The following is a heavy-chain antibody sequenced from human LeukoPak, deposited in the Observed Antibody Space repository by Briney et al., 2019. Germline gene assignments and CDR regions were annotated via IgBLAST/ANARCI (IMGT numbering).Heavy chain of an antibody. D-gene: IGHD2-15*01. Sequence: GGSLRLSCAASGFTFSSYSMNWVRQAPGKGLEWVSSISSSSSYIYYADSVKGRFTISRDNAKNSQYLQMNSLRAEDTAVYYCARCGGSCYLVDYWGQGTLVTVSS. CDR3: ARCGGSCYLVDY. CDR1: GFTFSSYS. J-gene: IGHJ4*02. CDR2: ISSSSSYI. V-gene: IGHV3-21*01.